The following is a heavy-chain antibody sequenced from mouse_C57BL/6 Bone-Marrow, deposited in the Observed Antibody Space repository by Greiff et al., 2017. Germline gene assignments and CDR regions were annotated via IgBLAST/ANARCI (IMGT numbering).Heavy chain of an antibody. Sequence: VHVKQSVAELVRPGASVKLSCTASGFNIKDTYMHWVQQRPEQGLEWIGRIDPANGNTKYAPKFKGKATITADTSSNTAYLQLSSLTSEDTAIYYCALANWDAYFDVWGTGTTLTVSS. V-gene: IGHV14-3*01. CDR2: IDPANGNT. D-gene: IGHD4-1*01. CDR3: ALANWDAYFDV. CDR1: GFNIKDTY. J-gene: IGHJ1*03.